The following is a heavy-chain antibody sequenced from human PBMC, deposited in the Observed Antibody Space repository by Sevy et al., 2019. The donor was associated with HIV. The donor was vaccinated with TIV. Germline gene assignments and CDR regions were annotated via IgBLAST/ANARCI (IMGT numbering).Heavy chain of an antibody. J-gene: IGHJ4*02. CDR3: ATPRFDF. CDR2: MNTDGSST. V-gene: IGHV3-74*01. CDR1: GFDFSSHW. Sequence: GGSLRLSCEASGFDFSSHWMQWVRQAPGKGLVWVSRMNTDGSSTNYADSVKGRFTISRDNVKNTLYLEMNNLRDEDTAVYYCATPRFDFWGPGTLVTVSS.